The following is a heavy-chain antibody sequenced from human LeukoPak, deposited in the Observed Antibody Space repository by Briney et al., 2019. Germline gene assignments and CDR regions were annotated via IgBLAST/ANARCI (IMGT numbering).Heavy chain of an antibody. V-gene: IGHV3-33*01. Sequence: GRSLRLSCAASGFTFSNYGMHWVRQAPGKGLEWVAVIWYDGSNKYYADSVKGRFTISRDNSKNTLYVQMSSLRAEDTAVYYCARSNNGGWGYCDYWGQGSLVTVSS. J-gene: IGHJ4*02. CDR1: GFTFSNYG. CDR2: IWYDGSNK. CDR3: ARSNNGGWGYCDY. D-gene: IGHD3-16*01.